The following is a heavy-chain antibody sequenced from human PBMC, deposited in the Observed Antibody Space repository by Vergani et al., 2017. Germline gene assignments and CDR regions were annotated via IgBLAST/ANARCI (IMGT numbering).Heavy chain of an antibody. CDR3: GRVDDFYGLGSRLLDL. CDR1: GGSMSGYY. CDR2: MYHSGST. V-gene: IGHV4-59*01. J-gene: IGHJ5*02. D-gene: IGHD3-10*01. Sequence: QVRLQESGPGLVKPSETLSLTCSVSGGSMSGYYWSWIRQPTGKELEWIGYMYHSGSTNYNPSLGTRVTISGDTSKNQFSLKLNSVAAADTAVYYCGRVDDFYGLGSRLLDLWGQGILVTVSS.